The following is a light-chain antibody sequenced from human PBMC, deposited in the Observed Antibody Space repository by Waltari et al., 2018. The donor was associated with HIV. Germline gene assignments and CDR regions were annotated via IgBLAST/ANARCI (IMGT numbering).Light chain of an antibody. CDR2: RAS. CDR3: QQYSVDFYT. V-gene: IGKV1-5*03. J-gene: IGKJ3*01. CDR1: QNISGW. Sequence: DIRMTQSPSTLSASVGDRVTITCRASQNISGWLAWYQQRPGKGPRLLIHRASNLEFGVSPRFSGGGSGTEFSLTIAGLQPDDFATYYCQQYSVDFYTFGQGTKV.